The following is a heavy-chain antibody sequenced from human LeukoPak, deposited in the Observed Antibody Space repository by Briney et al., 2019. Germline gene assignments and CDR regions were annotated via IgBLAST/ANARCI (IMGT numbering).Heavy chain of an antibody. D-gene: IGHD5-24*01. CDR2: FDPEDGET. V-gene: IGHV1-24*01. CDR3: ATINLGRDGYNYGGNWFDP. CDR1: GYTLTGLS. J-gene: IGHJ5*02. Sequence: GASVKVSCKVSGYTLTGLSMHWVRQAPGKGLEWMGGFDPEDGETIYAQKFQGRVTMTEDTSTDTAYMELSSLRSEDTAVYYCATINLGRDGYNYGGNWFDPWGQGTLVTVSS.